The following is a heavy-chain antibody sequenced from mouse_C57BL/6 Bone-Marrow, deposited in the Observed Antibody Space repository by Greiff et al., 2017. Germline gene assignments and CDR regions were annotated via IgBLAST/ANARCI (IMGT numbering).Heavy chain of an antibody. V-gene: IGHV5-6*02. CDR2: ISSGGSYT. D-gene: IGHD1-1*01. CDR3: ARRGTTVVARAMDY. CDR1: GFTFSSYG. Sequence: EVKLVESGGDLVKPGGSLKLSCAASGFTFSSYGMSWVRQTPDKRLEWVAPISSGGSYTYYPDSVKGRFTISRDNAKNTLYLQMSSLKSEDTAMYYCARRGTTVVARAMDYWGQGTSVTVSS. J-gene: IGHJ4*01.